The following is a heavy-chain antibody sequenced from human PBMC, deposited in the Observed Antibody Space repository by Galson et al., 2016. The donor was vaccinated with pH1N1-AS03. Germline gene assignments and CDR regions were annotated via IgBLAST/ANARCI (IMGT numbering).Heavy chain of an antibody. J-gene: IGHJ4*02. Sequence: SLRLSCAASGLTVNTNYMSWVRQAPGKGLEWVSTIYSGGRTYYADSGKGRFTISRDNSKNTLYLQMNSLRAGDTAVYYCVRNDYENVDLQGFYFDYWGQGTLVTVSS. CDR3: VRNDYENVDLQGFYFDY. D-gene: IGHD4/OR15-4a*01. V-gene: IGHV3-53*01. CDR2: IYSGGRT. CDR1: GLTVNTNY.